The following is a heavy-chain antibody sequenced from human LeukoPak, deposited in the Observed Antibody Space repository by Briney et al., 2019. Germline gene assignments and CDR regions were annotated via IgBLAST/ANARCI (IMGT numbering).Heavy chain of an antibody. CDR1: GFTFEDYG. Sequence: GGSLRLSCAASGFTFEDYGMSWVRQAPGKGLEWVSGINWNGGDTGYADSVAGRFTISRDNAKNSLYLQMNSLRAEDTALYYCATDRMAYGSGSSEDHWGQGTLVTVSS. CDR2: INWNGGDT. CDR3: ATDRMAYGSGSSEDH. V-gene: IGHV3-20*04. D-gene: IGHD3-10*01. J-gene: IGHJ4*02.